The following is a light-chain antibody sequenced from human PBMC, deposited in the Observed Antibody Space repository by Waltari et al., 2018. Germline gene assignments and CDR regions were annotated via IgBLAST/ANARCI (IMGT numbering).Light chain of an antibody. CDR1: QSVTSIS. Sequence: IVLTQSPDTLSLSPGERATLSSRASQSVTSISLAWYQQKPGQAPRLLIYSTSSRATDFSDRFSGSGSGTDFTLTINRLEPEDSAVYHCQQYDGSAVTFGGGTRVEIK. V-gene: IGKV3-20*01. J-gene: IGKJ4*01. CDR2: STS. CDR3: QQYDGSAVT.